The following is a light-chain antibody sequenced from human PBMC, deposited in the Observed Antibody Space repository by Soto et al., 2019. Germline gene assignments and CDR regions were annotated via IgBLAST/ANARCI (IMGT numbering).Light chain of an antibody. CDR1: SGHSSYA. J-gene: IGLJ3*02. CDR2: LNSDGSH. V-gene: IGLV4-69*01. Sequence: QLVLTQSPSASASLGASVKLTCTLSSGHSSYAIAWHQQQPEKGPRYLMKLNSDGSHSKGDGIPDRFSGSSSGAERYLTISRLQSEDEADSYCQPWGTGLWVFGGGTKLTVL. CDR3: QPWGTGLWV.